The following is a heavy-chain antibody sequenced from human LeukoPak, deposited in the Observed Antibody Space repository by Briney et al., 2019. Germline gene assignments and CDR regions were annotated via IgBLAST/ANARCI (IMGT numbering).Heavy chain of an antibody. J-gene: IGHJ4*02. D-gene: IGHD1-26*01. V-gene: IGHV3-11*06. CDR1: GFTFSDYY. Sequence: KPGGSLGLSCASSGFTFSDYYMSWIRQAPGKGLEWVSHISGSSTYTNYADSVKGRFTISRDNANNSLYLQMNSLTAEDTAVFYCARVGSRGYYFDYWGQGTLVSVSS. CDR2: ISGSSTYT. CDR3: ARVGSRGYYFDY.